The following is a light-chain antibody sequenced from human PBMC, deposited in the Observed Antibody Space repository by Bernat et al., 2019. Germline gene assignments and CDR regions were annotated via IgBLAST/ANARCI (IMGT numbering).Light chain of an antibody. V-gene: IGKV2-30*02. CDR1: QSLVHTDGNTY. Sequence: DVVMTQSPLSLLVTLGQPASISCRSSQSLVHTDGNTYLNWFHQRPGQPPRRLIHKVSNRDSGILDRFSGSGSGTYFTLEISRVEAEDAGLYYCMQGTHWPLWTFGQGTKVEIE. CDR3: MQGTHWPLWT. J-gene: IGKJ1*01. CDR2: KVS.